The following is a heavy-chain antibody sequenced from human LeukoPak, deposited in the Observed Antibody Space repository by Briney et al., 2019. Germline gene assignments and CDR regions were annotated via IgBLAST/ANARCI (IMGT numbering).Heavy chain of an antibody. CDR2: INPGGGTT. J-gene: IGHJ4*02. Sequence: ASVKVSCKASGYTFTSHYIHWVRQAPGQELGWMGIINPGGGTTTYAQKFQGRVTMTRDTSTSTVNMELSSLRSEDTAVYYCARDEAYCSGGRCYPFDYWGQGTLVTVSS. D-gene: IGHD2-15*01. V-gene: IGHV1-46*01. CDR1: GYTFTSHY. CDR3: ARDEAYCSGGRCYPFDY.